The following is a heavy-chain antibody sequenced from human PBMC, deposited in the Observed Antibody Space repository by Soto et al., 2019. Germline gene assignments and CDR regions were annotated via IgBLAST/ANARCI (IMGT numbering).Heavy chain of an antibody. V-gene: IGHV4-59*01. J-gene: IGHJ4*02. CDR1: GGSISSYY. CDR2: IYYSGST. D-gene: IGHD6-19*01. CDR3: ARGYSSGWYYFDY. Sequence: QVHLQESGPGLVKPSETLSLTCTVSGGSISSYYWSWIRQPPGKGLEWIGYIYYSGSTNYNPSLKSRVPISVDTSKSRFSLKLSSVTAADTAVYYCARGYSSGWYYFDYWGQGTLVTVSS.